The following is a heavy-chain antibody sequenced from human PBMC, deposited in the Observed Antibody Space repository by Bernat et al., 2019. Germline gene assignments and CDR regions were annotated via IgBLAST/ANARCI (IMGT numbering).Heavy chain of an antibody. CDR3: ARGPRSCGGDCYLYFDY. Sequence: EVQLVESGGGLVQPGGSLRLSCAASGFTFSSYWMSSVRQAPGKGLEWVANIKDDGSEKYFVDYVKGRFTVSRDNAKNSLYLQMNGLRAEDTAVYYCARGPRSCGGDCYLYFDYWGQGTLVTVSS. CDR1: GFTFSSYW. J-gene: IGHJ4*02. D-gene: IGHD2-21*02. CDR2: IKDDGSEK. V-gene: IGHV3-7*01.